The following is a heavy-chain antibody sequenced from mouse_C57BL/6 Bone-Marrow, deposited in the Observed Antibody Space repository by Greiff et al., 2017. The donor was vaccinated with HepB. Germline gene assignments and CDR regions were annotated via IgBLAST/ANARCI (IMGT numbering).Heavy chain of an antibody. J-gene: IGHJ2*01. CDR2: INPSTGGT. V-gene: IGHV1-42*01. CDR1: GYSFTGYY. Sequence: VQLKQSGPELVKPGASVKISCKASGYSFTGYYMNWVKQSPEKSLEWIGEINPSTGGTTYNQKFKAKATLTVDKSSSTAYMQLKSLTSEDSAVYYCARGKEILFDYWGQGTTLTVSS. CDR3: ARGKEILFDY.